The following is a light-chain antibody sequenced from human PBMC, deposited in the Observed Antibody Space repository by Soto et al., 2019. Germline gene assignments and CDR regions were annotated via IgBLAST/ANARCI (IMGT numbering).Light chain of an antibody. CDR1: QTINNY. V-gene: IGKV1-39*01. J-gene: IGKJ4*01. CDR2: AAS. CDR3: HQSMTVPPT. Sequence: DIQMTQSPSSLSASVGDRVTITCRASQTINNYLNWYQQKLGEAPKLLIFAASSLQSGVPSRFSGSGSGTVFTLTISSLQPEDSASYFCHQSMTVPPTFGGGTKVEIK.